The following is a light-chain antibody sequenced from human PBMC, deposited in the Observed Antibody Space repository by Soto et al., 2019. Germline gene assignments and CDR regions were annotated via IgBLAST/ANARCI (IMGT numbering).Light chain of an antibody. V-gene: IGKV3-11*01. Sequence: EIVLTQSPATLSLSPGDRATLSCRASQSVDNYLAWYQQKPGQAPSLLIYAASIRATGIPARFSGSGSGTDFTLTISSLEPEDFAVYYCQQRRKWPRTFGQGTKLEIK. CDR2: AAS. CDR1: QSVDNY. CDR3: QQRRKWPRT. J-gene: IGKJ2*02.